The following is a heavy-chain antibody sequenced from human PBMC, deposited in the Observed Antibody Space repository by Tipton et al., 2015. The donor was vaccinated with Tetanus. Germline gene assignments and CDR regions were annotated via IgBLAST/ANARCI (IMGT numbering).Heavy chain of an antibody. CDR3: AKGGDRSGWSHECFQH. V-gene: IGHV3-23*03. D-gene: IGHD6-19*01. CDR2: VYKGGSSP. J-gene: IGHJ1*01. CDR1: GFTFTSYA. Sequence: SLRLSCAASGFTFTSYAMSWVRQAPGKGLEWVAVVYKGGSSPHYADSVRGRFTISRDNSKNTLFLQMDSLRAEDTAIYYCAKGGDRSGWSHECFQHWGLGTRVTVSA.